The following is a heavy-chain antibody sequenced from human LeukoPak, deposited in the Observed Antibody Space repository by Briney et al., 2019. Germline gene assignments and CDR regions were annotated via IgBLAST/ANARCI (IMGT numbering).Heavy chain of an antibody. CDR2: INQDGSVE. J-gene: IGHJ4*02. CDR3: PQDSGYSAFYY. D-gene: IGHD5-12*01. Sequence: PGGSLRLSCAASGFTISNYWMNWVRQAPGEGLEWVANINQDGSVEHYVDSVKGRFTISRDNAKNSLYLQMNTLRAEDTAVYYFPQDSGYSAFYYWGQGTLVTVSS. V-gene: IGHV3-7*04. CDR1: GFTISNYW.